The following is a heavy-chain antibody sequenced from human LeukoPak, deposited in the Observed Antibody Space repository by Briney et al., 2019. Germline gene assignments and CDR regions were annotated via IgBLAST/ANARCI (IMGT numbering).Heavy chain of an antibody. Sequence: PAGSLRLSCAASGFTFSSYWMSWVRQAPGKGLEWVANIKQDGSEKYYVDSVKGRFTISRDNAKNSLYLQMNSLRAEDTAVYYCARGLRIIAARPADAFDIWGQGTMVTVSS. CDR2: IKQDGSEK. D-gene: IGHD6-6*01. J-gene: IGHJ3*02. CDR1: GFTFSSYW. V-gene: IGHV3-7*01. CDR3: ARGLRIIAARPADAFDI.